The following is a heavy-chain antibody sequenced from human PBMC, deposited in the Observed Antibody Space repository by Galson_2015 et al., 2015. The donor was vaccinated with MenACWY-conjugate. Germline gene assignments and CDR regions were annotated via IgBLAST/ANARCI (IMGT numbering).Heavy chain of an antibody. Sequence: SLRLSCAASGFTFSDYYMSRIRQAPGKGLEWVSYISSSSSYTNYADSVKGRFTISRDNAKNSLYLQMNSLRAEDTAVYYCARVSIAVAGTSTTENYYYYLDFWGKGTTVTVSS. V-gene: IGHV3-11*06. J-gene: IGHJ6*03. D-gene: IGHD6-19*01. CDR1: GFTFSDYY. CDR2: ISSSSSYT. CDR3: ARVSIAVAGTSTTENYYYYLDF.